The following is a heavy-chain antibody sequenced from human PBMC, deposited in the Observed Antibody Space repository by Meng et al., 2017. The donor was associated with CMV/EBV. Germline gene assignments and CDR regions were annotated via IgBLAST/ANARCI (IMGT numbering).Heavy chain of an antibody. V-gene: IGHV1-69*10. J-gene: IGHJ6*02. CDR1: GGTFSSYA. CDR3: ARGGSSPPPARNRAGYYYYYGMDV. Sequence: SVKVSCKASGGTFSSYAISWVRQAPGQGLEWMGGIIPILGIANYAQKFQGRVTITADKSTSTAYMELSSLRSEDTAVYYCARGGSSPPPARNRAGYYYYYGMDVWGQGTTVTVSS. D-gene: IGHD6-6*01. CDR2: IIPILGIA.